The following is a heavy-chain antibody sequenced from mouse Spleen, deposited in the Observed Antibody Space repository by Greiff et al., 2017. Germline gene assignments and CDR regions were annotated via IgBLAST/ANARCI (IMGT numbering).Heavy chain of an antibody. V-gene: IGHV2-2*01. CDR2: IWSGGST. Sequence: VQLQQSGPGLVQPSQSLSITCTVSGFSLTSYGVHWVRQSPGKGLEWLGVIWSGGSTDYNAAFISRLSISKDNSKSQVFFKMNSLQADDTAIYYCARGGLTGTWWYFDVWGTGTTVTVSS. CDR3: ARGGLTGTWWYFDV. CDR1: GFSLTSYG. J-gene: IGHJ1*03. D-gene: IGHD4-1*01.